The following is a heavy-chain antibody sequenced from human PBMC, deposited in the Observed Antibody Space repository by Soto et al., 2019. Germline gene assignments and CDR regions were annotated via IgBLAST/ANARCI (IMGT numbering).Heavy chain of an antibody. V-gene: IGHV1-3*01. Sequence: QVQLVQSGAEVKKPGASVKVSCKASGYTFTSYAMHWVRQAPGQRLEWMGWINAGNGNTKYSQKFQGRVTITRDTSASTGYIELSSLRSEDTAVYYCARTRSPDCSSTSCYSIWVVFDYCGQGTLVTVSS. CDR3: ARTRSPDCSSTSCYSIWVVFDY. D-gene: IGHD2-2*02. J-gene: IGHJ4*02. CDR2: INAGNGNT. CDR1: GYTFTSYA.